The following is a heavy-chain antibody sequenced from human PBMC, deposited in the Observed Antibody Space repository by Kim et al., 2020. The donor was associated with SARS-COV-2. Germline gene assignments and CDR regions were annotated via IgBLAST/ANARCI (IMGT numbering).Heavy chain of an antibody. Sequence: SVKVSCKASGGTFSSYAISWVRQAPGQGLEWMGRIIPILGIANYAQKFQGRGTITADKSTSTAYMELSSLRSEVTAVYYCARAGHYYYYDSIGYENFDYWGQGTLVTFSS. CDR3: ARAGHYYYYDSIGYENFDY. CDR1: GGTFSSYA. V-gene: IGHV1-69*04. D-gene: IGHD3-22*01. J-gene: IGHJ4*02. CDR2: IIPILGIA.